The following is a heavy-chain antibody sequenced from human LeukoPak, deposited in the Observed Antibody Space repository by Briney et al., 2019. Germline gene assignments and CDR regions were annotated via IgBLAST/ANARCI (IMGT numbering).Heavy chain of an antibody. D-gene: IGHD6-13*01. V-gene: IGHV1-18*01. CDR1: GYTFTSYG. CDR2: ISAYNGNT. CDR3: ARVSYSTNWPYFDY. Sequence: GASVKVSCKASGYTFTSYGINWVRQAPGQGLEWMGWISAYNGNTNYAQKFQGRVTMTTDTSTTTAYMELRSLRSDDTAVFYCARVSYSTNWPYFDYWAREPWSPSPQ. J-gene: IGHJ4*02.